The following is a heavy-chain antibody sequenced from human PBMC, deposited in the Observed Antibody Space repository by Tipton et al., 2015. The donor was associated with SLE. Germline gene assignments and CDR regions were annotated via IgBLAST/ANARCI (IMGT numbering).Heavy chain of an antibody. Sequence: TLSLTCTVSGGSISSSSYYWAWIRRPPGKGLEWVGSGYYSGNTYYNPSLKSRVTMSVDTSKNHFSLKLSSVTAADTAVYYCARVMITFGGVRDWGQGTLVTVSS. CDR1: GGSISSSSYY. V-gene: IGHV4-39*02. J-gene: IGHJ4*02. D-gene: IGHD3-16*01. CDR3: ARVMITFGGVRD. CDR2: GYYSGNT.